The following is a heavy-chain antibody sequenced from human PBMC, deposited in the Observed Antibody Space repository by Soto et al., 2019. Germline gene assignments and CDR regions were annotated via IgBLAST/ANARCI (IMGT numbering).Heavy chain of an antibody. J-gene: IGHJ5*02. Sequence: ASVKVSCKASGYTFTGYYMHWVRQAPGQGLEWMGWINPNSGGTNYAQKFQGRVTMTRDTPISTAYMELSRLRSDDTAVYYCARGRYCSSTSCYPARWFDPWGQGTLVTVSS. CDR2: INPNSGGT. V-gene: IGHV1-2*02. CDR3: ARGRYCSSTSCYPARWFDP. D-gene: IGHD2-2*01. CDR1: GYTFTGYY.